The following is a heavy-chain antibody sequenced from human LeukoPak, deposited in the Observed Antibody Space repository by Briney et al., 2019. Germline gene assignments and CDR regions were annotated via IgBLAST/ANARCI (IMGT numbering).Heavy chain of an antibody. D-gene: IGHD5-18*01. J-gene: IGHJ6*02. CDR1: GVSISSYY. CDR3: ARGPSPRLYSYGPRYYYYGMDV. V-gene: IGHV4-59*01. CDR2: IYYSGST. Sequence: SETLSLTCTVSGVSISSYYWSWIRQPPGKGLEWIGYIYYSGSTNYNPSLKSRVTISVDTSKNQFSLKLSSVTAADTAVYYCARGPSPRLYSYGPRYYYYGMDVWGQGTTVTVSS.